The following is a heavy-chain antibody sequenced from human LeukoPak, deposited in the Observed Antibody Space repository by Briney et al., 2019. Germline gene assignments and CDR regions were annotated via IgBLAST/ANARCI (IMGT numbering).Heavy chain of an antibody. CDR3: ANQGNYYDSSGYYWYFDL. CDR1: GLTFSSYW. V-gene: IGHV3-74*01. CDR2: INSDGSST. D-gene: IGHD3-22*01. Sequence: GGSLRLSCAASGLTFSSYWMHWVRHAPGKGLVWVSRINSDGSSTSYADSVKGRFTISRDNAKNTLYLQMNSLRAEDTAVYYCANQGNYYDSSGYYWYFDLWGRGTLVTVSS. J-gene: IGHJ2*01.